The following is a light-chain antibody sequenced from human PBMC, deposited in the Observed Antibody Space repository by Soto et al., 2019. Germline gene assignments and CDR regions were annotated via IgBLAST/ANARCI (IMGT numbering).Light chain of an antibody. J-gene: IGLJ2*01. Sequence: QSVLTQPASVSGSPGQSITISCTGTSSDVGAYNYVSWYQQHPDKAPKLMIYDVSNRPSGVSNRFSGSKSGNTASLTISGLQAEDEADYYCSSYTSSSTLEVFGGGTQLTVL. CDR3: SSYTSSSTLEV. CDR2: DVS. CDR1: SSDVGAYNY. V-gene: IGLV2-14*03.